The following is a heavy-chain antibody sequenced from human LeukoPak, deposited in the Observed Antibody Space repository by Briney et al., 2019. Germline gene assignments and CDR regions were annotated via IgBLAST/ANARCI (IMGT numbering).Heavy chain of an antibody. CDR1: GGSFSGYY. Sequence: SETLSLTCAVYGGSFSGYYWSWIRQPPGKGLEWIGYIYYSGSTNYNPSLKSRVTISVDTSKNQFSLKLSSVTAADTAVYYCARDVYVWGSYRPGWFDPWGQGTLVTVSS. V-gene: IGHV4-59*01. D-gene: IGHD3-16*02. CDR3: ARDVYVWGSYRPGWFDP. CDR2: IYYSGST. J-gene: IGHJ5*02.